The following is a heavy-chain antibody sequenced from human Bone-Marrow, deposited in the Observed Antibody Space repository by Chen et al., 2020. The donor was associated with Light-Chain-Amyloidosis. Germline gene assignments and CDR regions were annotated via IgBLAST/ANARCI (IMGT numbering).Heavy chain of an antibody. V-gene: IGHV3-48*03. CDR1: GFTFTTYG. Sequence: QLMESGGSLVQPGGSLRLSCAASGFTFTTYGMNWVRQAPGKGLEWVSYISAGGDSMYYADSVKGRFTVSREDARNSLFLQMNSLRAEDTSVYYCSRDAVAPGDTDYWGQGTLVTVSS. J-gene: IGHJ4*02. CDR3: SRDAVAPGDTDY. CDR2: ISAGGDSM. D-gene: IGHD1-1*01.